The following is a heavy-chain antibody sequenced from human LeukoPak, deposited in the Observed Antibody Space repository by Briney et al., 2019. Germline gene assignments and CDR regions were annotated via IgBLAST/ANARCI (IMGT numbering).Heavy chain of an antibody. CDR1: GFTFSSYE. V-gene: IGHV3-48*03. CDR3: ARVGYFDWSSYFDY. CDR2: ISSSGSTI. J-gene: IGHJ4*02. D-gene: IGHD3-9*01. Sequence: PGGSLRLSCAASGFTFSSYEMNWVRQAPGKGLEWVSYISSSGSTIYYADSVEGRFTISRDNAKNSLYLQMNSLRAEDTAVYYCARVGYFDWSSYFDYWGQGILVTVSS.